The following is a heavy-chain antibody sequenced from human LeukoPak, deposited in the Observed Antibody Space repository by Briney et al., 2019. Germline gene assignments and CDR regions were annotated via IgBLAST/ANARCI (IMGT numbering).Heavy chain of an antibody. CDR2: IYYSGST. CDR1: GGSISSSSYY. Sequence: SETLSLTCTVSGGSISSSSYYWGWIRQPPGKGLEWIGSIYYSGSTYYNPSLKSRVTISVDTSKNQFSLKLSSVTAADTAVYYCARVRWELYHFDYWGQGTLVTVSS. CDR3: ARVRWELYHFDY. D-gene: IGHD1-26*01. V-gene: IGHV4-39*07. J-gene: IGHJ4*02.